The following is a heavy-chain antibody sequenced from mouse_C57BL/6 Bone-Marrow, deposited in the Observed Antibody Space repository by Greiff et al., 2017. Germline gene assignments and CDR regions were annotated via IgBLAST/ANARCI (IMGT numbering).Heavy chain of an antibody. D-gene: IGHD2-2*01. CDR2: IYPSDSET. J-gene: IGHJ2*01. V-gene: IGHV1-61*01. CDR1: GYTFTSYW. CDR3: EKLRSGDDVGCYMDY. Sequence: QVQLKQSGAELVRPGSSVKLSCKASGYTFTSYWMDWVKQRPGQGLEWIGNIYPSDSETHYNQKFKDKATLTVDKSSSTAYMQLSSLTSEDSAVYYCEKLRSGDDVGCYMDYWGQGTTLTVSS.